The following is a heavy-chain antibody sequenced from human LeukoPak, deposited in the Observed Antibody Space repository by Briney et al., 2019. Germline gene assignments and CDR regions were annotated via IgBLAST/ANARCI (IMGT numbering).Heavy chain of an antibody. V-gene: IGHV5-51*01. Sequence: GESLKISCKGSGYNLTSYWIGWVRQMPGEGLDWMGIIYPADSDTTYSPSFQGQVTISADKSISTAYLQWSSLKASDTAMYYCARPRASYCGGDCYSGAFDIWGQGTMVTVSS. J-gene: IGHJ3*02. CDR2: IYPADSDT. CDR3: ARPRASYCGGDCYSGAFDI. CDR1: GYNLTSYW. D-gene: IGHD2-21*02.